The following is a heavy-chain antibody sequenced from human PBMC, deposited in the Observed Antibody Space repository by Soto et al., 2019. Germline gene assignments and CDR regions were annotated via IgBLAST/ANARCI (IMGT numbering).Heavy chain of an antibody. V-gene: IGHV4-31*03. J-gene: IGHJ4*02. CDR2: IYYSGST. Sequence: SETLSLTCTVSGGSISSCGYYWSWIRQHPGKGLEWIGYIYYSGSTYYNPSLKSRVTISVDTSKNQFSLKLSSVTAADTAVYYCASFPISGYFDWLGTDYWGQGTLVTVSS. CDR1: GGSISSCGYY. CDR3: ASFPISGYFDWLGTDY. D-gene: IGHD3-9*01.